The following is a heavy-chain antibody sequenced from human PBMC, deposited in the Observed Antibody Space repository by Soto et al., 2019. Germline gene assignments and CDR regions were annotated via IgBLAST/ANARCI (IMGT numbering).Heavy chain of an antibody. CDR1: GYTFTSYA. V-gene: IGHV1-18*03. D-gene: IGHD6-25*01. Sequence: QVQLVQPGAEVKKPGASVKVSCKTSGYTFTSYAISWVRQAPGQGLEWMGWISAYNGNTNYAQKLKGRVTMTTDTSTSTAEMELRRLGSDDMSLYYCARDRSSSGCYGGRWFDPWGQGTLVTVSS. J-gene: IGHJ5*02. CDR3: ARDRSSSGCYGGRWFDP. CDR2: ISAYNGNT.